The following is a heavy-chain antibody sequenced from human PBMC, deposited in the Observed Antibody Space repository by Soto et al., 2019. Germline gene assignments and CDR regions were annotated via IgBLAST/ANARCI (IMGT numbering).Heavy chain of an antibody. D-gene: IGHD6-25*01. J-gene: IGHJ6*02. V-gene: IGHV3-21*01. CDR1: GFTFSSYS. CDR2: ISTSSSYI. Sequence: GGSLRLSCAASGFTFSSYSMNWVRQAPGKGLEWVSSISTSSSYIYYADSVQGRFTIPRDNAKNALYLQTNSLRAEDTAVYYCARASPARRDYGMDVWGQGTTVTVSS. CDR3: ARASPARRDYGMDV.